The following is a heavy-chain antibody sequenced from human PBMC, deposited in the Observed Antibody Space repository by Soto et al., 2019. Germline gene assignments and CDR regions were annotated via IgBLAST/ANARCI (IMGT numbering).Heavy chain of an antibody. CDR1: CAAVSSGGYF. J-gene: IGHJ5*02. V-gene: IGHV4-61*08. Sequence: NPSEALSLTCTVSCAAVSSGGYFYTWGRQPPGKGLEWLGYIYYRGGTNYNPSLKSRVTISLYKSKSQFSLRLISVTAADTAVYYCTREQSDDNYFAPWGQGTLVTVSS. D-gene: IGHD6-19*01. CDR2: IYYRGGT. CDR3: TREQSDDNYFAP.